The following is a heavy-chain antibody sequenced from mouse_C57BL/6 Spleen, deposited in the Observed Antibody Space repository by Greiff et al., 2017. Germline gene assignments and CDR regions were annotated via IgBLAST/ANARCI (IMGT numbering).Heavy chain of an antibody. CDR2: IYPGDGDT. Sequence: QVQLQQSGAELVKPGASVKISCKASGYAFSSYWMNWVKQRPGKGLEWIGQIYPGDGDTNYNGKFKGKATLTADKYSSRAYMQLSSLTSEDSAVYFCARTTVEDGDWYFDVWGTGTTVTVSS. CDR3: ARTTVEDGDWYFDV. D-gene: IGHD1-1*01. J-gene: IGHJ1*03. V-gene: IGHV1-80*01. CDR1: GYAFSSYW.